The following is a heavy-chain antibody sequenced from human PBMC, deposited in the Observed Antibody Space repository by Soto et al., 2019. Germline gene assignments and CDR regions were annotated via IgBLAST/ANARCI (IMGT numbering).Heavy chain of an antibody. Sequence: PGGSLRLSCAASGFTFSDNAMIWVRQAPGKGLEWVSAISGSGGSTYYADSVKGRFTISRDNSKNTLYLQMNSLRAEDTAVYYCAKDTTYCSSISCYGIYYYYGMDVWGQGTTVTVSS. CDR3: AKDTTYCSSISCYGIYYYYGMDV. V-gene: IGHV3-23*01. CDR2: ISGSGGST. D-gene: IGHD2-2*01. CDR1: GFTFSDNA. J-gene: IGHJ6*02.